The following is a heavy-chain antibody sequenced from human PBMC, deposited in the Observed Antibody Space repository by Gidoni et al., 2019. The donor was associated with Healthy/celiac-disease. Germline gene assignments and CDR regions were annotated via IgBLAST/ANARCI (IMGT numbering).Heavy chain of an antibody. CDR3: ARAKSGAAAGTWQAYYFDY. Sequence: QVQLVQSGAEVKKPGSSVKVSCKASGGTFSSYAISWVRQAPGQGLEWMGGIIPIFGTANYAQKFQGRVTITADESTSTAYMELSSLRSEDTAVYYCARAKSGAAAGTWQAYYFDYWGQGTLVTVSS. D-gene: IGHD6-13*01. V-gene: IGHV1-69*01. J-gene: IGHJ4*02. CDR2: IIPIFGTA. CDR1: GGTFSSYA.